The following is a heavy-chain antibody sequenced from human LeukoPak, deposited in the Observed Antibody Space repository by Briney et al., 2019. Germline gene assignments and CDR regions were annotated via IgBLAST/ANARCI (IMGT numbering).Heavy chain of an antibody. CDR2: IYYSGST. D-gene: IGHD5-24*01. Sequence: PSETLSFTCTVSGGSIISYYWSWIRQPPGKGLEWIGYIYYSGSTNYNPSLKSRVTISVDTSKNQFSLKLSSVTAADTAVYYCARGGGMGHYYYYMDVWGKGTTVTISS. CDR3: ARGGGMGHYYYYMDV. CDR1: GGSIISYY. V-gene: IGHV4-59*01. J-gene: IGHJ6*03.